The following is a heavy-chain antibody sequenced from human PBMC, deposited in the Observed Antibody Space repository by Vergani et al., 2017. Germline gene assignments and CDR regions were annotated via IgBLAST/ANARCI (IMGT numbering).Heavy chain of an antibody. J-gene: IGHJ4*02. Sequence: EVHLVESGGGLVQPGRSLRLSCSGSGFTLGDYAMTWVRQAPGKGLEWVAFIGSKPYGGTTEYAASVQGRFTISRDDSKSIDYLKMSSLKAEDTAVYYCTGDRRDDSYAYFEYWGQGTLVTVAP. V-gene: IGHV3-49*04. D-gene: IGHD3-16*01. CDR1: GFTLGDYA. CDR2: IGSKPYGGTT. CDR3: TGDRRDDSYAYFEY.